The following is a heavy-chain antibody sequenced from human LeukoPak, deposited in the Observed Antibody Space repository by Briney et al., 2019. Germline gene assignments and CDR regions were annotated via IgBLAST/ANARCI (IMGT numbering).Heavy chain of an antibody. J-gene: IGHJ4*02. CDR2: INHSGST. CDR1: GGHLSGYY. V-gene: IGHV4-34*01. D-gene: IGHD3-22*01. CDR3: ASEPYYYDSSGYLNFDY. Sequence: SETLSLTCAVYGGHLSGYYWSWIRQPPGKGPEWIGEINHSGSTNYNPSLKSRVTISVDTSKNQFSLKLSSVTAADTAVYYCASEPYYYDSSGYLNFDYWGQGTLVTVSS.